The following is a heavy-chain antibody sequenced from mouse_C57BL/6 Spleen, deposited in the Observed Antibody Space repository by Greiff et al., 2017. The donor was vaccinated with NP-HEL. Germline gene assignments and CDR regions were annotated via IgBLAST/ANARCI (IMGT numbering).Heavy chain of an antibody. CDR2: IDPSDSYT. CDR3: ARYYFSYFDY. J-gene: IGHJ2*01. Sequence: QVQLQQPGAELVRPGTSVKLSCKASGYTFTSYWMHWVKQRPGQGLEWIGVIDPSDSYTNYNQKFKGKATLTVDTSSSTAYMQLSSLTSEDSAVYYCARYYFSYFDYWGQGTTLTVSS. CDR1: GYTFTSYW. V-gene: IGHV1-59*01. D-gene: IGHD1-1*02.